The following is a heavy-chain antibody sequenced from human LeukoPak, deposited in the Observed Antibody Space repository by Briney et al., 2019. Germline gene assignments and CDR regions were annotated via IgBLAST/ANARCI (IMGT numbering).Heavy chain of an antibody. CDR1: GFTFSSYN. CDR2: IRYDGNNK. CDR3: AKDWGPYYYDSGEFDY. Sequence: GGSLRLSCEASGFTFSSYNMHWVRQAPGKGLEGVAFIRYDGNNKYYADSVKGRFTISRDNSKNTLYLQMNSLRAEDTAVYYCAKDWGPYYYDSGEFDYWGQGTLVTVSS. V-gene: IGHV3-30*02. D-gene: IGHD3-10*01. J-gene: IGHJ4*02.